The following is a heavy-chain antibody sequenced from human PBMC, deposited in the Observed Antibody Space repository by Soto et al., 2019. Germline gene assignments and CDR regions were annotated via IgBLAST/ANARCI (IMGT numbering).Heavy chain of an antibody. D-gene: IGHD6-19*01. CDR1: GFTFSSYA. CDR3: AKGSSRWYERFDY. Sequence: EVQLMESGGGLVQSGGSMRLSCAASGFTFSSYAMSWVRQAPGKGLEWVSAISGSGGSTYYADSVKGRFTISRDNSKNTLYLQMNSLRAEDTAVYYCAKGSSRWYERFDYWGQGTLVSVSS. CDR2: ISGSGGST. V-gene: IGHV3-23*01. J-gene: IGHJ4*02.